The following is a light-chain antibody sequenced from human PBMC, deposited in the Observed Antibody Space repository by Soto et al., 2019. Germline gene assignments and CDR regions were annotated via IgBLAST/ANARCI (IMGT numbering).Light chain of an antibody. J-gene: IGKJ4*01. V-gene: IGKV1-9*01. CDR3: QQLNRYPLT. CDR1: EGTNDY. Sequence: DIQITQSPSSLSASLGDRVTSTCRASEGTNDYVAWYQQKPGKAPNLLIYATSTLHSGVPSRFSGSGSGTDFTLSISSLQPEDFATYYCQQLNRYPLTFGGGTKVDIK. CDR2: ATS.